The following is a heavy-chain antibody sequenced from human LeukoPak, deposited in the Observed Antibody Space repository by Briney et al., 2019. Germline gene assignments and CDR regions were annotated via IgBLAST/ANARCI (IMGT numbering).Heavy chain of an antibody. J-gene: IGHJ5*02. D-gene: IGHD3-22*01. Sequence: PSETLSLTCAVSGDSITTTTYYWGWIRQSPGKGLEWIGSFYYGGNPYYNPSLKSRITISVDTSKNQFSLKLSSVTAADTAVYYCATRGYSSGYYSPRRAFGPWGQGTLVTVSS. CDR1: GDSITTTTYY. CDR2: FYYGGNP. CDR3: ATRGYSSGYYSPRRAFGP. V-gene: IGHV4-39*01.